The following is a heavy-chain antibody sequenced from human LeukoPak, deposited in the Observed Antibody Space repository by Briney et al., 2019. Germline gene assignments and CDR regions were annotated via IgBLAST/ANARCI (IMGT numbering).Heavy chain of an antibody. V-gene: IGHV4-30-2*01. D-gene: IGHD2-2*01. Sequence: SETLSLTCTVSGGSISSGGYYWSWIRQPPGKGLEWIGYIYHSGSTYYNPSLKSRVTISVDTSKNQFSLKLSSVTAADTAVYYCARGDWGPAASWFDPRGQGTLVTVSS. CDR1: GGSISSGGYY. J-gene: IGHJ5*02. CDR3: ARGDWGPAASWFDP. CDR2: IYHSGST.